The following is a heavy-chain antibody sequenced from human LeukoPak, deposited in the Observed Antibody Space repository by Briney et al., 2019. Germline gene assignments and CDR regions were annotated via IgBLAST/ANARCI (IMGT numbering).Heavy chain of an antibody. CDR2: MNPNSGNT. J-gene: IGHJ6*02. V-gene: IGHV1-8*01. D-gene: IGHD2-21*01. CDR1: GYTFTSYD. CDR3: ARIDVENYYYYGMDV. Sequence: ASVKVSCKASGYTFTSYDINWVRQAPGQGLEWMGWMNPNSGNTGYAQKFQGRVTMTRNTSISTAYMELSSLRSEDTAVYYCARIDVENYYYYGMDVWGQGTTVTVSS.